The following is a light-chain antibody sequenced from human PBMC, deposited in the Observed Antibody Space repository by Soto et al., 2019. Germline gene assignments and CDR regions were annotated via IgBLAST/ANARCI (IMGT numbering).Light chain of an antibody. CDR3: TSYTNTNTLV. Sequence: QSALTQPASVSASPGQSITISCTGTSSAIGIYNFVSWYQQHPGKAPKLLVYDVTNRPSGVSNRFSGSKSGSTASLTISGLQAEDEADYYCTSYTNTNTLVFGGGTKLTVL. CDR2: DVT. CDR1: SSAIGIYNF. V-gene: IGLV2-14*03. J-gene: IGLJ2*01.